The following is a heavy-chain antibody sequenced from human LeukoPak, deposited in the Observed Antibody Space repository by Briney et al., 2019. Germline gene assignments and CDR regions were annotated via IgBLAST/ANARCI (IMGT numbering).Heavy chain of an antibody. CDR2: INPNSGGT. J-gene: IGHJ3*02. CDR1: GYTFTGYY. D-gene: IGHD3-10*01. CDR3: ARNLWFGESSDAFDM. V-gene: IGHV1-2*02. Sequence: GASVKVSCKASGYTFTGYYMHWVRQAPGQGLEWMGWINPNSGGTNYAQKFQGRVTMTRDTSISTDYMELSRLKSDDTAVYYCARNLWFGESSDAFDMWGQGTMVTVSS.